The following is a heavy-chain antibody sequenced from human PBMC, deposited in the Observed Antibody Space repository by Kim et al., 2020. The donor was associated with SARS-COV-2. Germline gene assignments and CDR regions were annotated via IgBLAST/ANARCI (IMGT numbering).Heavy chain of an antibody. J-gene: IGHJ3*01. Sequence: SETLSLTCAVYGGSFSDYHWNWIRQSPGRRLEWLGEISHTGTTNLNIALKSRVTVSVDASKSQFALKLRNVSDADTAVYYCARRHATLDLVTWSQGTKV. CDR1: GGSFSDYH. CDR2: ISHTGTT. CDR3: ARRHATLDLVT. D-gene: IGHD3-9*01. V-gene: IGHV4-34*01.